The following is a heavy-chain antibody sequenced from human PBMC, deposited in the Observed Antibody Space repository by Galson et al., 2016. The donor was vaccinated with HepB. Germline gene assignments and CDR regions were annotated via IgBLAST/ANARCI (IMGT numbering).Heavy chain of an antibody. J-gene: IGHJ5*02. CDR2: ISSSSSYI. D-gene: IGHD2-2*01. CDR3: VTSRLGYCSGSSCRGGWFDP. Sequence: SLRLSCAASGFSFSSYSMNWVRQTSGKGLEWVSFISSSSSYIYYADSVKGRFTISRDNAKNSLYLQMNSLRVEDTAVYYCVTSRLGYCSGSSCRGGWFDPWGQGTLVTVSS. V-gene: IGHV3-21*01. CDR1: GFSFSSYS.